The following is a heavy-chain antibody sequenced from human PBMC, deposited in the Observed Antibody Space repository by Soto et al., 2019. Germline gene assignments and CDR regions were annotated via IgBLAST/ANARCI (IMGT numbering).Heavy chain of an antibody. CDR1: GFTCSSYA. D-gene: IGHD1-26*01. CDR3: ARGYWETVYGIDY. V-gene: IGHV3-30-3*01. CDR2: ISYDGSNK. J-gene: IGHJ4*02. Sequence: GGSLRLSXAASGFTCSSYAMHWVRQAPGKGLEWVAVISYDGSNKYYADSVKGRFTISRDNSKNTLYLQMNSLRAEDTAVYYCARGYWETVYGIDYWGQGTLVTVSS.